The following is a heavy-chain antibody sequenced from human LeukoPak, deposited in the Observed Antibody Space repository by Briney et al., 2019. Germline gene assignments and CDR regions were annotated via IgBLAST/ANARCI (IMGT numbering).Heavy chain of an antibody. CDR1: GYTFTSYY. Sequence: ASVKVSCKASGYTFTSYYMHWVRQAPGQGLEWMGIINPSGGSTSYAQKFQGRVTMTRDTSTSTVYMELSSLRSEDTAVYYCARANYDILTGGIRGFDYWGQGTLVTVSS. CDR3: ARANYDILTGGIRGFDY. J-gene: IGHJ4*02. CDR2: INPSGGST. D-gene: IGHD3-9*01. V-gene: IGHV1-46*01.